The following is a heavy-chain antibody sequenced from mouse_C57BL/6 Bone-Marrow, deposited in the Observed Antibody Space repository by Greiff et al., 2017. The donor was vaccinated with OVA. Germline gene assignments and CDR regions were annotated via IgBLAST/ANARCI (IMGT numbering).Heavy chain of an antibody. CDR2: SRNKANDYTT. CDR3: ARDLYCGSSYWYFDV. D-gene: IGHD1-1*01. J-gene: IGHJ1*03. CDR1: GFTFSDFY. V-gene: IGHV7-1*01. Sequence: EVMLVESGGGLVQSGRSLRLSCATSGFTFSDFYMEWVRQAPGKGLEWIAASRNKANDYTTEYSASVKVRFIVYRDTSQNILYLQMNALRAEDTAIYYCARDLYCGSSYWYFDVWGTGTTVTVSS.